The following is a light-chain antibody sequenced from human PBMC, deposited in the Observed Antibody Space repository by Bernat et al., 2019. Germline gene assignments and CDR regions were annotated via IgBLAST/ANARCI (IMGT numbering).Light chain of an antibody. CDR2: DFN. CDR3: CSDTNSPSYV. Sequence: QSALTQPRSVSGSPGQSVTISCTGTSSDVGSYNYVSWYQQHPGKAPKLMIYDFNKRPSGVPDRFSGSRSGNTASLTISGLQAEDEADYYCCSDTNSPSYVFGTGTRVTVL. V-gene: IGLV2-11*01. J-gene: IGLJ1*01. CDR1: SSDVGSYNY.